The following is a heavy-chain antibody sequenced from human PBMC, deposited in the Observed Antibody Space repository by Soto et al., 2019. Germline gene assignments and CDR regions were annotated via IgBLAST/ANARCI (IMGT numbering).Heavy chain of an antibody. J-gene: IGHJ4*02. D-gene: IGHD6-19*01. CDR1: GFSFSTHA. Sequence: LRLSCTASGFSFSTHAMSWVRQAPGKGLEWVSSISSGGTTTFYAASVEGRSTISRDKSKNTLYLQMNSLRADDTAVYYCAREGGSIGGWFGRKFDSWGQGTQVTVSS. CDR3: AREGGSIGGWFGRKFDS. V-gene: IGHV3-23*01. CDR2: ISSGGTTT.